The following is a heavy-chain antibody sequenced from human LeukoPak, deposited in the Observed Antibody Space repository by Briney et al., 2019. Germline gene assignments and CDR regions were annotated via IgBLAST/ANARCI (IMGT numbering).Heavy chain of an antibody. D-gene: IGHD1-26*01. CDR1: GFTFSSYE. V-gene: IGHV3-48*03. CDR2: ISTSGSTI. J-gene: IGHJ4*02. Sequence: GGSLRLSCAASGFTFSSYEMNWVRQAPGKGLEWVSYISTSGSTIYYADSVEGRFTISRDNAKNSLYLQINSLRAEDTAVYYCAVSWGLLRFDYWGQGTLVTVSS. CDR3: AVSWGLLRFDY.